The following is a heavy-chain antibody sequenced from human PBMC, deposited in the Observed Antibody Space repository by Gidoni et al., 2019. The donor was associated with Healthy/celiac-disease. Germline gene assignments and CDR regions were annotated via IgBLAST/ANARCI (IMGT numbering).Heavy chain of an antibody. V-gene: IGHV3-23*01. Sequence: EVQLLESGGGLVQPGGSLRLSCAASGFTFSSYAMSWVRQAPGKGLEWVSAISCSGGSTYYADSVKGRFTISRDNSKNTLYLQMNSLRAEDTAVYYCAKYKQGTGTTLDYWGQGTLVTVSS. CDR3: AKYKQGTGTTLDY. CDR2: ISCSGGST. D-gene: IGHD1-1*01. J-gene: IGHJ4*02. CDR1: GFTFSSYA.